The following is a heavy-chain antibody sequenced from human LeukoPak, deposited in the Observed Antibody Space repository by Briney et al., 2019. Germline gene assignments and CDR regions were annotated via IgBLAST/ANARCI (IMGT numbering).Heavy chain of an antibody. CDR2: INHSGST. D-gene: IGHD2-2*01. Sequence: PSETLSLTCAVYGGSFSGYYWSWMRQPPGKGLEWIGEINHSGSTNYNPSLKNRVTISVDTSKNQFSLKMSSVNAADTAVYYCARVVQRFDDFEIWGRGTMVTVSS. V-gene: IGHV4-34*01. CDR3: ARVVQRFDDFEI. J-gene: IGHJ3*02. CDR1: GGSFSGYY.